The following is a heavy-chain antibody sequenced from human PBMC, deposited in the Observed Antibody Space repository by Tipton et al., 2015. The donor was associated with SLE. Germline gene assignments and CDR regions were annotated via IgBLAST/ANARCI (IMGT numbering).Heavy chain of an antibody. V-gene: IGHV3-74*01. J-gene: IGHJ2*01. D-gene: IGHD3-16*02. CDR1: GFTFTSHW. CDR2: INGDGSST. Sequence: GSLRLSCVASGFTFTSHWMHWVRQAPGKGLVWVSHINGDGSSTRYGDSVKGRFVISRDNAKNTLYLQMNSLRDEETAVYYCARGGGVITFGGVIASVGWYFDLWGRGTLVTVSS. CDR3: ARGGGVITFGGVIASVGWYFDL.